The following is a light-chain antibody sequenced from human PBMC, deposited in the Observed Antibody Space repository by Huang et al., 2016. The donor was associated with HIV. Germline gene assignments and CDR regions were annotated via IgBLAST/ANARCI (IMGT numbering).Light chain of an antibody. CDR2: GAS. V-gene: IGKV3-15*01. J-gene: IGKJ1*01. CDR1: QSVSSN. CDR3: QQYNNLPRT. Sequence: EIVMTQSPATLSVSPGERATLSCRASQSVSSNLAWYQQKPGQAPRILIYGASTRATGIPARFSGSGSGTEFTLTISSLQSEDFAVYYCQQYNNLPRTFGQGTKVEIK.